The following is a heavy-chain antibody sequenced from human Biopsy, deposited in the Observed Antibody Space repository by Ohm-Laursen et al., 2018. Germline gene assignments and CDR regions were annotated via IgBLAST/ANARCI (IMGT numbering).Heavy chain of an antibody. Sequence: SVKVSCKVSGGTFSNYAISWVRQAPGEGLEWMGGIIAGSGLVNHAPKFQGRVSITADKSTTTAYMELSNLKSEDTTVYYCATPFQYYDSWGGYPPFDHWGQGTLVTVSS. V-gene: IGHV1-69*10. D-gene: IGHD3-3*01. CDR2: IIAGSGLV. J-gene: IGHJ4*02. CDR3: ATPFQYYDSWGGYPPFDH. CDR1: GGTFSNYA.